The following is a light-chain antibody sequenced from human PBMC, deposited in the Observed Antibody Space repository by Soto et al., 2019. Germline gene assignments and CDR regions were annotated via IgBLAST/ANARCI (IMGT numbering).Light chain of an antibody. CDR1: SSDVGAYNY. CDR2: EVS. Sequence: QSALTQPASVSGSPGQSITISCTGTSSDVGAYNYVSWYQQHPGKAPKLMIYEVSNRPSGVSDRFSGSRSGNTASLTISGLRSDDEATYYCAAWDDTLDAQVFGGGTQLTVL. J-gene: IGLJ3*02. CDR3: AAWDDTLDAQV. V-gene: IGLV2-14*01.